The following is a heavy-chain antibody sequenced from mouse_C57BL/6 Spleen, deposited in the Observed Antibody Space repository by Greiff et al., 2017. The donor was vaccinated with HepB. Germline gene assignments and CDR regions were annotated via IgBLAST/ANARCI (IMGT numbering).Heavy chain of an antibody. D-gene: IGHD1-1*02. CDR2: IYPGSGST. V-gene: IGHV1-55*01. J-gene: IGHJ1*03. CDR1: GYTFTSYW. CDR3: ARGWLRYFDV. Sequence: VQLQQSGAELVKPGASVKMSCKASGYTFTSYWITWVKQRPGQGLEWIGDIYPGSGSTNYNEKFKSKATLTVDTSSSTAYMQLSSLTSEDSAVYYSARGWLRYFDVWGTGTTVTVSS.